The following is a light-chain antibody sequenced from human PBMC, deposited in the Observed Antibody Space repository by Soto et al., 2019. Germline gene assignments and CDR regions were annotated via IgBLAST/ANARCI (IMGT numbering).Light chain of an antibody. CDR3: SSYTSSSTRV. CDR1: SSDVGGYNY. Sequence: QSVLTQPASVSGSPGQSITISCTGTSSDVGGYNYVSWYQQHPGKAPKLMIYEVSNRPSGVSNRFSGSKSGNTASLTISGLQAEDEADYCCSSYTSSSTRVFGGGTQVTVL. CDR2: EVS. V-gene: IGLV2-14*01. J-gene: IGLJ3*02.